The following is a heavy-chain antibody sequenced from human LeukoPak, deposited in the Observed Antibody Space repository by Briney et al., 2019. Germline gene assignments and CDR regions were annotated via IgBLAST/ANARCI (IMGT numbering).Heavy chain of an antibody. D-gene: IGHD3-22*01. CDR3: ARTRHYYDSRYFDL. CDR2: IIPIFGIA. J-gene: IGHJ2*01. V-gene: IGHV1-69*04. CDR1: GGTFSSYA. Sequence: ASVKVSCKASGGTFSSYAISWVRQAPGQGLEWMGRIIPIFGIANYAQKFQGRVTITADKSTSTAYMELRSLRSDDTAVYYCARTRHYYDSRYFDLWGRGTLVTVSS.